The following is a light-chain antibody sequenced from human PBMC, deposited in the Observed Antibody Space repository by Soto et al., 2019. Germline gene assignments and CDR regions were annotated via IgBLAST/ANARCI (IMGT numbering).Light chain of an antibody. J-gene: IGKJ1*01. CDR2: DAS. Sequence: EIELTQSPATLSLSPGERATLSCRASQSVSSYLAWYQQKPGQAPNLLIYDASNRATGIPARFSGSGSGTDFTLTISSLEPEDFAVYYCQQRSNWPVTFGQGTKVEIK. CDR1: QSVSSY. CDR3: QQRSNWPVT. V-gene: IGKV3-11*01.